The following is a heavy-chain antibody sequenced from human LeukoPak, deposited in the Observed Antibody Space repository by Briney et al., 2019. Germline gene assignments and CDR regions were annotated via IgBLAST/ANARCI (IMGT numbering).Heavy chain of an antibody. CDR2: ISSSSSYI. V-gene: IGHV3-21*01. CDR3: ARDNVDTAMLLDY. CDR1: GFTFSSYW. Sequence: GGSLRLSCAASGFTFSSYWMSWVRQAPGKGLEWVSSISSSSSYIYYADSVKGRFTISRDNAKNSLYLQMNSLRAEDTAVYYCARDNVDTAMLLDYWGQGTLVTVSS. D-gene: IGHD5-18*01. J-gene: IGHJ4*02.